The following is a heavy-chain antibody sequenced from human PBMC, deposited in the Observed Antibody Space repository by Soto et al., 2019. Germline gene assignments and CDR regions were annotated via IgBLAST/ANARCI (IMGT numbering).Heavy chain of an antibody. Sequence: QVQLVQSGAEVKEPGASVKVSCRASGYTFARYGFSWVRQAPGQGLEWMAWTSADNGDTNYAQKFQGRVTLTTDTSTGTAYIELRSLRSDDTAVYYCARDERGTCTSVSCYYLDYWGQGTLVTVSS. J-gene: IGHJ4*02. D-gene: IGHD2-2*01. CDR1: GYTFARYG. V-gene: IGHV1-18*04. CDR2: TSADNGDT. CDR3: ARDERGTCTSVSCYYLDY.